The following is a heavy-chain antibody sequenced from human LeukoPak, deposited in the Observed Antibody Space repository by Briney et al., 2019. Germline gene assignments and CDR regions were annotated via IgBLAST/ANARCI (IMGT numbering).Heavy chain of an antibody. D-gene: IGHD6-13*01. CDR3: ARDTAAVSYYYYYMDV. V-gene: IGHV4-61*02. J-gene: IGHJ6*03. Sequence: SETLSLTCTVSGGSISSSSYYWSWIRQPAGKGLEWIGRIYTSGSTNYNPSLKSRVTMSVDTSKNQFSLKLSSVTAADTAVYYCARDTAAVSYYYYYMDVWGKGTTVTISS. CDR2: IYTSGST. CDR1: GGSISSSSYY.